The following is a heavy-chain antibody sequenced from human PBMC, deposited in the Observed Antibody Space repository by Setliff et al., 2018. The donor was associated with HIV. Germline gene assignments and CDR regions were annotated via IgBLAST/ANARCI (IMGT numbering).Heavy chain of an antibody. V-gene: IGHV3-33*08. CDR3: ARVFLEWLLYRPDYVMDV. J-gene: IGHJ6*02. CDR1: GFTFSDYN. Sequence: GSLRLSCAASGFTFSDYNIYWVRQSPAKGLEWVALIWIDGNRKEYADSVKGRFTISRDNSKNTVYLQMSTLRAEDTAVYYCARVFLEWLLYRPDYVMDVWGQGTTVTVSS. D-gene: IGHD3-3*01. CDR2: IWIDGNRK.